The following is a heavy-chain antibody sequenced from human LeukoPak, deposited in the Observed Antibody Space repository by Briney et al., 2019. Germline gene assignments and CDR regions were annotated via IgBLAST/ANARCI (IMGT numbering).Heavy chain of an antibody. CDR3: ARVSDSSDYYDSFDI. CDR2: INPNSGGT. V-gene: IGHV1-2*02. D-gene: IGHD3-22*01. J-gene: IGHJ3*02. Sequence: ASVKVSCKASGYTFTGYYIHWVRQAPGQGLEWMGWINPNSGGTNYAQKFQGRVTMTRDTSISTAYMELSRLRSDDTAVYYCARVSDSSDYYDSFDIWGQGTMVTVSS. CDR1: GYTFTGYY.